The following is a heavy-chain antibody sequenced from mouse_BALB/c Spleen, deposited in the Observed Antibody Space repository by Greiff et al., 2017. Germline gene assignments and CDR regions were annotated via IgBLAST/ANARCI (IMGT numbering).Heavy chain of an antibody. V-gene: IGHV1S81*02. CDR3: TRGGGGDY. CDR1: GYTFTSYY. Sequence: QVQLKQSGAELVKPGASVKLSCKASGYTFTSYYMYWVKQRPGQGLEWIGEINPSNGGTNFNEKFKSKATLTVDKSSSTAYMQLSSLTSEDSAVYYCTRGGGGDYWGQGTTLTVSS. J-gene: IGHJ2*01. CDR2: INPSNGGT.